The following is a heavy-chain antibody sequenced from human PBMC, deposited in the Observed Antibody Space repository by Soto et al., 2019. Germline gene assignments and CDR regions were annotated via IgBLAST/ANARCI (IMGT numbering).Heavy chain of an antibody. CDR2: IYATGTT. V-gene: IGHV4-4*07. CDR3: VRDGTKTLRDWFDP. D-gene: IGHD1-1*01. J-gene: IGHJ5*02. CDR1: GASISGFY. Sequence: SETLSLTXTVSGASISGFYWSWIRKSAGKGLEWIGRIYATGTTDYNPSLKSRVMMSVDTSKKQFSLKLRSVTAADTAVHYCVRDGTKTLRDWFDPWGQGISVTVSS.